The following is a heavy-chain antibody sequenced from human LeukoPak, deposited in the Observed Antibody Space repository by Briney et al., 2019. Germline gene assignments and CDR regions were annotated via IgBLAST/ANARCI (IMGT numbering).Heavy chain of an antibody. CDR3: ARDVGISRFDY. CDR2: ISAYSTDI. CDR1: GYTFTNFG. Sequence: ASVKVSCKASGYTFTNFGISWVREAPGQGLEWMGWISAYSTDIDYAQKFQGGVTMTTDTSTTTAYMELTSLRFDDTAVYYCARDVGISRFDYWGQGTLVTVSS. V-gene: IGHV1-18*01. D-gene: IGHD7-27*01. J-gene: IGHJ4*01.